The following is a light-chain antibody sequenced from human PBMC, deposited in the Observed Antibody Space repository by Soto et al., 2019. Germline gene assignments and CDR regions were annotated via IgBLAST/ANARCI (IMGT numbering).Light chain of an antibody. CDR2: GAS. J-gene: IGKJ1*01. CDR3: QQYGSSPWT. CDR1: QSVSSY. Sequence: ESVFTQSPATLSLSPGERATLSCRASQSVSSYLAWYQQKPGQAPRLLIYGASSRATGIPDRFSGSGSGTDFTLTISRLEPEDFAVYYCQQYGSSPWTFGQGTKVDIK. V-gene: IGKV3-20*01.